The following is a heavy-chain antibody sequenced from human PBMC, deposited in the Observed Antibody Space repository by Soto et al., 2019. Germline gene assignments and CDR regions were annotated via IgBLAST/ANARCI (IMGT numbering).Heavy chain of an antibody. D-gene: IGHD4-17*01. CDR2: ISSDGQTK. V-gene: IGHV3-30*18. J-gene: IGHJ4*02. CDR3: AKERATTTAFDY. Sequence: PGGSLRLSCVASGLSFSTFGIHWVRQAPGKGLEWVGVISSDGQTKYYADSVKGRLTISRDNSKNTLFLQMNSLRAEDTAVYYCAKERATTTAFDYWGQGALVTVSS. CDR1: GLSFSTFG.